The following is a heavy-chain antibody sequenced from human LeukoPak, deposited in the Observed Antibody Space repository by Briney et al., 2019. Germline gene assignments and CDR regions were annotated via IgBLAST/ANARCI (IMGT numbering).Heavy chain of an antibody. J-gene: IGHJ4*02. D-gene: IGHD2-21*02. V-gene: IGHV3-7*05. CDR2: VKQDGSTK. CDR1: GLTFSSHW. Sequence: GGSLRLSCAVSGLTFSSHWMNCVRQAPGKGLEWVASVKQDGSTKYYADPVKGRFTITRDNANNSLYLQMDSLRAEDTAVYYCAKAAYCGTDCHYYFEYWGQGTLVIVSS. CDR3: AKAAYCGTDCHYYFEY.